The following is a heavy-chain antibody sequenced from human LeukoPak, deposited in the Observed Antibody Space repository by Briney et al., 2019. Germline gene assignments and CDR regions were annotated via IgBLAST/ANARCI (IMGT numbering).Heavy chain of an antibody. CDR2: ISGDNGNT. V-gene: IGHV1-18*01. D-gene: IGHD3-10*01. J-gene: IGHJ4*02. CDR1: GYSFTNYG. Sequence: ASVKVSCKASGYSFTNYGISWVRQAPGQGLEWMGWISGDNGNTKYALKFQDRVTLTTERSATTVYTELRKLKSDDTAVYYCARDNEGYYFASGSSVLDYWGQGTLVTASA. CDR3: ARDNEGYYFASGSSVLDY.